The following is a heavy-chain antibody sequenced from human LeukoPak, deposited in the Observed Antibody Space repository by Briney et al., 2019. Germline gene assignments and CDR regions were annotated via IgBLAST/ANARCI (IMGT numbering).Heavy chain of an antibody. Sequence: GGSLRLSCAASGFTFSSYAMHWVRQAPGKGLEYVSAISSNGGSTYYANSVKGRFTISRDNSKNTLYLQMGSLRAEDTAVYYCARHKASSGSYSTFDYWGQGTLVTVSS. D-gene: IGHD1-26*01. V-gene: IGHV3-64*01. CDR3: ARHKASSGSYSTFDY. J-gene: IGHJ4*02. CDR1: GFTFSSYA. CDR2: ISSNGGST.